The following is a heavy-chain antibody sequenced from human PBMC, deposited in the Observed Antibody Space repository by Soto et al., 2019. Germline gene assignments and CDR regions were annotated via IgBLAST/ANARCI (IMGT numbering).Heavy chain of an antibody. Sequence: QVQLVESGGGVVQPGRSLRLSCAASGITLSNYFMYWVRQAPGKGLEWVAAISYDGSNKHYADSVKGRFTISRDNSKDTPDLQTNSLRAEDTAVYYCVAGDKYYAMGVWGQGTTVTVSS. D-gene: IGHD6-6*01. CDR2: ISYDGSNK. CDR3: VAGDKYYAMGV. J-gene: IGHJ6*02. CDR1: GITLSNYF. V-gene: IGHV3-30-3*01.